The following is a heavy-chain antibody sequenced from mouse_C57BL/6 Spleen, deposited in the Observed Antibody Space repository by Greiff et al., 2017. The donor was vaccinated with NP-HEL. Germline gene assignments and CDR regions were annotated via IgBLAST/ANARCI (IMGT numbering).Heavy chain of an antibody. Sequence: EVHLVESGEGLVKPGGSLKLSCAASGFTFSSYAMSWVRQTPEKRLEWVAYISSGGDYIYYADTVKGRFTISRDNARNTLYLQMSSLKSEDTAMYYCTREPGSSVYYFDYWGQGTTLTVSS. CDR1: GFTFSSYA. V-gene: IGHV5-9-1*02. D-gene: IGHD1-1*01. CDR3: TREPGSSVYYFDY. J-gene: IGHJ2*01. CDR2: ISSGGDYI.